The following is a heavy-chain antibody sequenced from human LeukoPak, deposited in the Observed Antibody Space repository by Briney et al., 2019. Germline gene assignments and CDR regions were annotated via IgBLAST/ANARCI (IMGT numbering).Heavy chain of an antibody. CDR3: ARPMATATSAFDY. V-gene: IGHV4-59*01. CDR2: VSYRGIT. CDR1: GGSINNYY. D-gene: IGHD1-26*01. J-gene: IGHJ4*02. Sequence: SETLSLTCGVSGGSINNYYWSWVRQPPGKGLEWIGYVSYRGITNYNPSLKSRVTISVEPSKNQFSLKMNSVTTADTAVYFCARPMATATSAFDYWGRGALVTVSS.